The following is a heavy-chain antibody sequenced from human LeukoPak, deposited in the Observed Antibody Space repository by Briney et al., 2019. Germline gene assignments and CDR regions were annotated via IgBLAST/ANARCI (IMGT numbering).Heavy chain of an antibody. J-gene: IGHJ4*02. CDR1: GDFITAYY. V-gene: IGHV4-59*01. Sequence: PSGTLSLTCTVSGDFITAYYWSWIRQAPGKGLEWIGYVYYGGKTEYNPSLRSRVTISLEMSNHQFSLKLTSVTAADTAVYYCASNTGIVFDNWGQGALVTVSS. CDR3: ASNTGIVFDN. D-gene: IGHD1-1*01. CDR2: VYYGGKT.